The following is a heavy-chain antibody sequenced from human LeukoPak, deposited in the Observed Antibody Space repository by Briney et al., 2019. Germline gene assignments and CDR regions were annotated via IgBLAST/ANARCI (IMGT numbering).Heavy chain of an antibody. CDR1: GGSISSSSYY. V-gene: IGHV4-39*07. J-gene: IGHJ4*02. CDR3: ARVIEGFGLFDY. CDR2: IYYSGST. D-gene: IGHD3-10*01. Sequence: SETLSLTCTVSGGSISSSSYYWGWIRQPPGKGLEWIGSIYYSGSTYYNPSLKSRVTISVDTSKNQFSLKLSSVTAADTAVYYCARVIEGFGLFDYWGQGTLVTVSS.